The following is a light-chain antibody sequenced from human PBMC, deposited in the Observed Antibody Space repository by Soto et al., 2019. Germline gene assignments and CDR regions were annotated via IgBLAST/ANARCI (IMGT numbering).Light chain of an antibody. CDR1: SSNIGAGYD. CDR2: GNT. Sequence: QSVLTQPPSMSGAPGQRVTISCTGCSSNIGAGYDVHWYQLLPGTAPKLLFYGNTNRPSGVPDRFSGSKSGTSASLAITGLRAEDEADYYCQSHDSSLNSWVFGGGTKVTVL. V-gene: IGLV1-40*01. J-gene: IGLJ3*02. CDR3: QSHDSSLNSWV.